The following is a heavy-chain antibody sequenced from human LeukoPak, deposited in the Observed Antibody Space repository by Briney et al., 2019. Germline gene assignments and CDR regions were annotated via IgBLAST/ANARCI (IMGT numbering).Heavy chain of an antibody. CDR2: INWNGGST. CDR3: ARGTAIFGVVTPLDY. V-gene: IGHV3-20*04. CDR1: GFTFSSYG. Sequence: GGSLRLSCAASGFTFSSYGMSWVRQAPGKGLEWVSGINWNGGSTGYADSVKGRFTISRDNAKNSLYLQMNSLRAEDTALYYCARGTAIFGVVTPLDYWGQGTLVTVSS. J-gene: IGHJ4*02. D-gene: IGHD3-3*01.